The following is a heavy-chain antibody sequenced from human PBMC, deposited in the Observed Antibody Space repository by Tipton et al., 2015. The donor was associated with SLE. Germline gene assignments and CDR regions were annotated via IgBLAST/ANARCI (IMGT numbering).Heavy chain of an antibody. CDR2: GSSSGDT. CDR3: VRDGYYGSGTYRYYYYGMDV. J-gene: IGHJ6*02. Sequence: TLSLTCTVSGGFINYYYWSWFRQPAGKGLAWIGRGSSSGDTNYNPSLKSRVTMSVDASKNQFSLRLSSVTAADTAVYYCVRDGYYGSGTYRYYYYGMDVWGQGTTVTVSS. D-gene: IGHD3-10*01. CDR1: GGFINYYY. V-gene: IGHV4-4*07.